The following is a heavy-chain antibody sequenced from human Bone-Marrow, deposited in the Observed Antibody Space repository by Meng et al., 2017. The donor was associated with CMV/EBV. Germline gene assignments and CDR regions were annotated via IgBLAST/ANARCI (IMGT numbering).Heavy chain of an antibody. CDR3: ARVSPRVYQLLFDY. Sequence: GESLKISCAASGFTFSTYWMSWVRQAPGKGLEWVANIKQDGSEKYYVDSVKGRLTISRDNAKNTLYLQMNSLRAEDTAVYYCARVSPRVYQLLFDYWGQGTLVTVSS. J-gene: IGHJ4*02. CDR1: GFTFSTYW. V-gene: IGHV3-7*01. CDR2: IKQDGSEK. D-gene: IGHD2-2*01.